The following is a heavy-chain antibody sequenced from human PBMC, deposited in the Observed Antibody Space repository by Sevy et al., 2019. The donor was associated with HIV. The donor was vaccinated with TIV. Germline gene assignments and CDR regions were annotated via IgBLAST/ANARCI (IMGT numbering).Heavy chain of an antibody. CDR2: MSFDGSIQ. J-gene: IGHJ3*02. Sequence: GGSLRLSCSASGINFRNSIFHWVRQAPGKGLEWVALMSFDGSIQYFVDSEMGRLTISRDDSKNTFYLQVNSLRVDDTAVYYCAREGETSGHAGAFDIWGQGTMVTVSS. CDR1: GINFRNSI. V-gene: IGHV3-30*04. D-gene: IGHD1-26*01. CDR3: AREGETSGHAGAFDI.